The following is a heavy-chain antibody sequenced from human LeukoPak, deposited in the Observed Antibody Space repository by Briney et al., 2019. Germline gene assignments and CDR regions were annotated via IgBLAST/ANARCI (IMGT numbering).Heavy chain of an antibody. V-gene: IGHV4-4*07. CDR2: IYTSGST. J-gene: IGHJ4*02. CDR1: GVSVTSYY. CDR3: ARFTKDSSSSSGYYFDY. D-gene: IGHD6-13*01. Sequence: SETLSLTRTVSGVSVTSYYWSWLRQPAGKGLEWIGRIYTSGSTSYNPSLRSGLTMSVDTSKNQFALNLSSVTAADTAVYYCARFTKDSSSSSGYYFDYWGQGTLVTVSS.